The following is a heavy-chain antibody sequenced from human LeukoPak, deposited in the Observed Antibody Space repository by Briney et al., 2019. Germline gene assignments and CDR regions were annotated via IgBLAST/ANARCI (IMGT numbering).Heavy chain of an antibody. Sequence: ASVKASCKASGYTFTSYGISWVRQAPGQGLEWMGWISAYNGNTNYAQKLQGRVTMTTDTSTSTAYMELRSLRSDDTAVYYCARVRYYYGSGSYLPWGQGTLVTVSS. CDR2: ISAYNGNT. J-gene: IGHJ5*02. CDR3: ARVRYYYGSGSYLP. D-gene: IGHD3-10*01. V-gene: IGHV1-18*01. CDR1: GYTFTSYG.